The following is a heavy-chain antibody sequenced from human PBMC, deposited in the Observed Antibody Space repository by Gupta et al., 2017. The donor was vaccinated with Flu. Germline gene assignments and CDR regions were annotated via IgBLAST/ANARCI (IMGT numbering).Heavy chain of an antibody. J-gene: IGHJ3*02. Sequence: QVQLQESGPGLVKPSQTLSLTCTVSGGSISSGGYYWSWIRQHPGKGLEWIGYIYYSGSTYYNPSLKSRVTISVDTSKNQFSLKLSSVTAADTAVYYCARGGWNPIDPFIAGAFDIWGQGTMVTVSS. D-gene: IGHD1-1*01. CDR3: ARGGWNPIDPFIAGAFDI. V-gene: IGHV4-31*03. CDR2: IYYSGST. CDR1: GGSISSGGYY.